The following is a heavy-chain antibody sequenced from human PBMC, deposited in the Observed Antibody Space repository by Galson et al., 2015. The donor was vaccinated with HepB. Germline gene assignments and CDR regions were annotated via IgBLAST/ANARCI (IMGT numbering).Heavy chain of an antibody. CDR2: ISYDGSNK. D-gene: IGHD4-17*01. Sequence: SLRLSCAASGFTFSSYGMHWVRQAPGKGLEWVAVISYDGSNKYYADSVKGRFTISRDNSKNTLYLQMNSLRAEDTAVYYCAKSAPTASLKTVTHEYYYYGMDVWGQGTTVTVSS. CDR3: AKSAPTASLKTVTHEYYYYGMDV. V-gene: IGHV3-30*18. CDR1: GFTFSSYG. J-gene: IGHJ6*02.